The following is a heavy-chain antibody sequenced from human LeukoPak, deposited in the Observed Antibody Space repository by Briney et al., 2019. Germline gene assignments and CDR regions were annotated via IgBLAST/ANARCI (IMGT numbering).Heavy chain of an antibody. Sequence: GGSLRLSCAASGFTFSTYSMNWVRQAPGMGLEWVSSISSSSSYIYYADSVKGRFTISRDNAKNSLYLQMNSLRAEDMAVYYCASEVVVATTLDYWGQGTLVTVSS. CDR3: ASEVVVATTLDY. D-gene: IGHD2-15*01. CDR2: ISSSSSYI. CDR1: GFTFSTYS. V-gene: IGHV3-21*01. J-gene: IGHJ4*02.